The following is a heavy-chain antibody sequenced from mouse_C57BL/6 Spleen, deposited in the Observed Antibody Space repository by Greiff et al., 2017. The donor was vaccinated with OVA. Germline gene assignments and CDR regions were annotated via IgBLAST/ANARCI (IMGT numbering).Heavy chain of an antibody. CDR1: GYTFTDYE. CDR2: IDPETGGT. Sequence: VKLMESGAELVRPGASVTLSCKASGYTFTDYEIHWVKQTPVHGLEWIGAIDPETGGTAYNQKFKGKAILTADKSSSTAYMELRSLTSEDSAVYYCTRVPWFAYWGQGTLVTVSA. J-gene: IGHJ3*01. CDR3: TRVPWFAY. V-gene: IGHV1-15*01.